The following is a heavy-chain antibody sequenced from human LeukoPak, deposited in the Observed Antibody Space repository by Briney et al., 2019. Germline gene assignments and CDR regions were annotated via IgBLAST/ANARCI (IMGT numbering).Heavy chain of an antibody. CDR2: ISSSGSTI. CDR3: ARDGPVACSSTSCYADYFDY. D-gene: IGHD2-2*01. V-gene: IGHV3-48*03. J-gene: IGHJ4*02. Sequence: GGSLRLSCAASGFTFSSYEMNWVRQAPGKGLEWVSYISSSGSTIYYADSVKGRFTISSDNAKNSLYLQMNSLRAEDTAVYYCARDGPVACSSTSCYADYFDYWGQGTLVTVSS. CDR1: GFTFSSYE.